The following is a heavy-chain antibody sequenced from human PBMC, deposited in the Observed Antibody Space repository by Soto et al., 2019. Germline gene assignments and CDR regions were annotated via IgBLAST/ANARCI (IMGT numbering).Heavy chain of an antibody. J-gene: IGHJ4*02. D-gene: IGHD1-1*01. CDR1: GFTFSNYW. CDR3: ARDTLEPLYYFDY. V-gene: IGHV3-74*01. Sequence: LRLSCAASGFTFSNYWMHWVRQAPGKGLVWVSRINSDGSSASYADSVKGRFTISRDNAKNTLYLQMNSLRAEDTAVYYCARDTLEPLYYFDYWGQGTLVTVSS. CDR2: INSDGSSA.